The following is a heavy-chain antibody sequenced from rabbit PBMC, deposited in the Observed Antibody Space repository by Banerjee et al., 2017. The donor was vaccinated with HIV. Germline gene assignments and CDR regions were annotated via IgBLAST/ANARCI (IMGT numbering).Heavy chain of an antibody. D-gene: IGHD4-2*01. CDR3: ARHVRYAAYGGDTDYL. J-gene: IGHJ4*01. V-gene: IGHV1S40*01. CDR2: IYTGNSGTT. Sequence: KGLEWIACIYTGNSGTTYYASWAKGRFTITKPPSTTVTLQLNSLTAADTATYFCARHVRYAAYGGDTDYLRGPGTLVTVS.